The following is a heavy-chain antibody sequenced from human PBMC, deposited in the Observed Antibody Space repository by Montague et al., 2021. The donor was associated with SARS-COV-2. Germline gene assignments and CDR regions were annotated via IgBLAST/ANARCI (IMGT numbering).Heavy chain of an antibody. Sequence: PALVKPTQTLTLTCSFSGFSLRASGVGVGWIRQPPGKALEWLAVIYWDDDKRYSPSLKSRLTITKDTSKNQVVLTMTNMDPVDTATYYCVYSYADYLFDYWGQGTLVSVSS. J-gene: IGHJ4*02. V-gene: IGHV2-5*02. CDR1: GFSLRASGVG. CDR2: IYWDDDK. D-gene: IGHD4-17*01. CDR3: VYSYADYLFDY.